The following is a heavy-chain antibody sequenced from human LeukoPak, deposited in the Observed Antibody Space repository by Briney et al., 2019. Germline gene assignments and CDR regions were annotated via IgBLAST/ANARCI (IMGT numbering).Heavy chain of an antibody. D-gene: IGHD3-10*01. CDR3: AKGDYYDFDY. CDR1: GFTFSTYS. J-gene: IGHJ4*02. CDR2: ISSSSSYI. V-gene: IGHV3-21*04. Sequence: GGSLRLSCAASGFTFSTYSMNWVRQAPGKGLEWVSFISSSSSYIYYADSVKGRFTVSRDNAKNSLYLQVNSLRAEDTAVYYCAKGDYYDFDYWGQGTLVTVSS.